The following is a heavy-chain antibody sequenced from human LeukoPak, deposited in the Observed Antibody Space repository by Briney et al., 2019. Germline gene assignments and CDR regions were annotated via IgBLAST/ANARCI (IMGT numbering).Heavy chain of an antibody. CDR3: ARGYCSGGSCRPVPYYFDY. J-gene: IGHJ4*02. D-gene: IGHD2-15*01. V-gene: IGHV4-59*01. Sequence: SETLSLTCTVSGGSIGSCYWSWIRQPPGKGLEWIGYIYYSGSTNYNPSLKSRVTISVDTSKNQFSLKLSSVTAADTAVYYCARGYCSGGSCRPVPYYFDYWGQGTLVTVSS. CDR2: IYYSGST. CDR1: GGSIGSCY.